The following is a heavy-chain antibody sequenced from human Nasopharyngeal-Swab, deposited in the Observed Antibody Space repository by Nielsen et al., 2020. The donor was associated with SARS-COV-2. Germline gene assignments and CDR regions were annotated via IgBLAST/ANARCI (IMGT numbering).Heavy chain of an antibody. V-gene: IGHV4-59*01. CDR3: ARDRLSGLDY. CDR2: IYYSGST. J-gene: IGHJ4*02. CDR1: GGSIRSYY. D-gene: IGHD6-19*01. Sequence: GPLRLSCTVSGGSIRSYYWSWIRQPPGKGLEWIGYIYYSGSTNYNPSPKSRVTISVDTSKNQFSLKVNSVTAADTAVYYCARDRLSGLDYWGQGTLVTVSS.